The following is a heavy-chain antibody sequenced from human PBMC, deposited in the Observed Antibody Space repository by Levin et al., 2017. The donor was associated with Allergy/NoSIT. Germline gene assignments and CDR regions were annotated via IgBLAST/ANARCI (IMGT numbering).Heavy chain of an antibody. J-gene: IGHJ4*02. CDR1: GFTFNNYA. Sequence: SCAASGFTFNNYAMSWVRQAPGKGLEWVSAIINSGVGTYYADSVKGRFTISRDNSKNTMYLQMNSLRAEDTAVYSCAKDAIRGSDQPYYFDYWGQGTLVTASS. V-gene: IGHV3-23*01. D-gene: IGHD6-19*01. CDR3: AKDAIRGSDQPYYFDY. CDR2: IINSGVGT.